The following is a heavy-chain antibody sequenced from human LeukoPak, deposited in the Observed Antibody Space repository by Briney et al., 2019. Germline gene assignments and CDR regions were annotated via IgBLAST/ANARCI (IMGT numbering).Heavy chain of an antibody. CDR2: ISAYNGNT. D-gene: IGHD4-17*01. J-gene: IGHJ4*02. CDR1: GYTFTSYG. CDR3: ARGATYYGDYRYYFDY. V-gene: IGHV1-18*01. Sequence: ASVKVSCMASGYTFTSYGISWVRQAPGQGLEWMGWISAYNGNTNYAQKLQGRVTMTTDTSTSTAYMELRSLRSDDTAVYYCARGATYYGDYRYYFDYWGQGTLVTVSS.